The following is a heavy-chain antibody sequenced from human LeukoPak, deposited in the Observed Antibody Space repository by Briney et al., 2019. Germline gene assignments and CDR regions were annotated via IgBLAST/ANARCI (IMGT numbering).Heavy chain of an antibody. CDR2: IYYSGST. Sequence: PSETLSLTCTVSGGSISSYYWSWIRQPPGKGLEWIGYIYYSGSTNYNPSLKSRVTISVDTSKNQFSLKLSSVTAADTAVYYCAREAPHHYYGSSGYYANWFDPWGQGTLVTVSS. CDR3: AREAPHHYYGSSGYYANWFDP. J-gene: IGHJ5*02. D-gene: IGHD3-22*01. CDR1: GGSISSYY. V-gene: IGHV4-59*01.